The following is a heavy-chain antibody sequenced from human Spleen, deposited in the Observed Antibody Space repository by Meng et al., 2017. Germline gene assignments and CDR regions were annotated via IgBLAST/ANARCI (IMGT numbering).Heavy chain of an antibody. CDR1: GGSFSGYY. J-gene: IGHJ4*02. Sequence: VPLQQLGSGSVQPSETLPLTCAVYGGSFSGYYWSWIRQPPGKGLEWIGEINHSGSTNYNPSLKSRVTISVDTSKNQFSLKLSSVTAADTAVYYCAGRVATIPTDEYYFDYWGQGTLVTVSS. V-gene: IGHV4-34*02. CDR2: INHSGST. D-gene: IGHD5-12*01. CDR3: AGRVATIPTDEYYFDY.